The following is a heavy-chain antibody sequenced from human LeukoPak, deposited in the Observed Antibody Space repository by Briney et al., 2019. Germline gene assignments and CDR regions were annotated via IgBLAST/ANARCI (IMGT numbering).Heavy chain of an antibody. D-gene: IGHD2-2*02. Sequence: GGSLRLSCAASGFTFSSYSMNWARQAPGKGLEWVSSISSSSSYIYYADSVKGRFTISRDNAKNSLYLQMNSLRAEDTAVYYCARAMAPIVVVPAAISVYWGQGTLVTVSS. CDR1: GFTFSSYS. CDR2: ISSSSSYI. V-gene: IGHV3-21*01. J-gene: IGHJ4*02. CDR3: ARAMAPIVVVPAAISVY.